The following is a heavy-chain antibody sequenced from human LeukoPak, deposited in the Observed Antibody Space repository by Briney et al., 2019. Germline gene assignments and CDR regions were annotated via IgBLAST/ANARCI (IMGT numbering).Heavy chain of an antibody. Sequence: SETLSLTCTVSGGSISSGDYSWSWIRQPPGKGLEWIGYIYYSGSTYYNPSLKSRVTISVNTSKNQFSLKLSSVTAADTAVYYCARVNPRGDGYNNYYFDYWGQGTLVTVSS. CDR1: GGSISSGDYS. J-gene: IGHJ4*02. V-gene: IGHV4-30-4*01. D-gene: IGHD5-24*01. CDR2: IYYSGST. CDR3: ARVNPRGDGYNNYYFDY.